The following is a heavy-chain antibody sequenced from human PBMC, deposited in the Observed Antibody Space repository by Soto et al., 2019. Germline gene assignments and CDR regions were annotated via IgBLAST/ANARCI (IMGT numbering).Heavy chain of an antibody. CDR2: LNIAGTI. J-gene: IGHJ1*01. CDR3: ARDRGESTSSWFWYFSN. CDR1: GASISSFH. D-gene: IGHD6-13*01. Sequence: XETLSLSCSVSGASISSFHWNWVRQPAGKGPEWVGRLNIAGTINYNPSLKSRITMSMDTSKNQISLHLRSVTAADTAIYYCARDRGESTSSWFWYFSNWGHGTLVTVSS. V-gene: IGHV4-4*07.